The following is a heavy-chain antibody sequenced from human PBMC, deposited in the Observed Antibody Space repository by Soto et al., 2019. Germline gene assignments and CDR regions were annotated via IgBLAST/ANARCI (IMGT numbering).Heavy chain of an antibody. Sequence: QVQLVESGGGVVQPGRSLRLSCAASGFTFSSYGMHWVRQAPGKGLEWVAVISYDGSNKYYADSVKGRFTISRDNSKNTLYLQMNSLRAEDTAVSYCAKALGYYDRSGQDCDYWGQGTLVTVAS. D-gene: IGHD3-22*01. CDR1: GFTFSSYG. V-gene: IGHV3-30*18. J-gene: IGHJ4*02. CDR2: ISYDGSNK. CDR3: AKALGYYDRSGQDCDY.